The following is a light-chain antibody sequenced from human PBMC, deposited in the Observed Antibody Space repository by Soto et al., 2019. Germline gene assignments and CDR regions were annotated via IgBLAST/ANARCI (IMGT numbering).Light chain of an antibody. J-gene: IGKJ1*01. CDR2: WGS. Sequence: DTVMTQSPLSLPVTPGEPASISCRSSQSLLHSKGYNYLEWYLQKPGQSPQLLIYWGSIRASGVPEGFGVIGSGAVFTLKISSVGAGDFESYSCQRCTSYSEALGQGTKV. CDR3: QRCTSYSEA. V-gene: IGKV2-28*01. CDR1: QSLLHSKGYNY.